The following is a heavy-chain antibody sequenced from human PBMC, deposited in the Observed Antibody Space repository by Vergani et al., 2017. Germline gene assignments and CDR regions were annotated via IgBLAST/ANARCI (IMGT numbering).Heavy chain of an antibody. CDR2: IYYSGST. V-gene: IGHV4-30-4*01. D-gene: IGHD3-16*02. CDR3: SRDAPKGNYRSNYFDY. CDR1: GGSISSGDSY. Sequence: QVQLQESGPGLVKPSQTLSLTCTVSGGSISSGDSYWSWIRQPPGKGLEGIGYIYYSGSTYYNPSLKSRVTISVDTSKNQFSLKLSTVTAADTAVYYCSRDAPKGNYRSNYFDYGGQGTLVTVSS. J-gene: IGHJ4*02.